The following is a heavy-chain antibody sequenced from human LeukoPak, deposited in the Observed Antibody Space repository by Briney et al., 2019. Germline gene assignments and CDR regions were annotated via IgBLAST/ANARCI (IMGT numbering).Heavy chain of an antibody. CDR2: ISGSGGST. D-gene: IGHD3-3*01. J-gene: IGHJ4*02. V-gene: IGHV3-23*01. Sequence: GGSLRLSCAASGFTFSSYAMSWVRQAPGKGLEWVSAISGSGGSTYYADSVKGRFTISRDNSKNTLYLQMNSLRAEDTAVYYCARDRTIFGVVIPYYFDYWGQGTLVTVSS. CDR1: GFTFSSYA. CDR3: ARDRTIFGVVIPYYFDY.